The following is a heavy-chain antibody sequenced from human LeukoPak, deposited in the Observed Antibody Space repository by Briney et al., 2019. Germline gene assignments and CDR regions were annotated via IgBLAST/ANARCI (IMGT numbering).Heavy chain of an antibody. V-gene: IGHV4-59*08. CDR3: ARLGYYGSGSYPDY. Sequence: SETLSLTCTVSGGSISYYYWSWIRQPPGKGLECIGYIYYSGSTNYNPSLKSRVTISVDTSENQFSLKLSSVTAADTAVYYCARLGYYGSGSYPDYWGQGTLVTVSS. CDR2: IYYSGST. D-gene: IGHD3-10*01. CDR1: GGSISYYY. J-gene: IGHJ4*02.